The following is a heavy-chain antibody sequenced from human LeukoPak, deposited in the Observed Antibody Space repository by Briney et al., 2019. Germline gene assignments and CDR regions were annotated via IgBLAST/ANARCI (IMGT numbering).Heavy chain of an antibody. CDR3: ARGPYPRGGYYYYYMDV. D-gene: IGHD4-23*01. CDR1: GYTLTGYF. J-gene: IGHJ6*03. Sequence: ASVKVSCKASGYTLTGYFMHWVRQAPGQGLEWMGWINPNSGGTNYAQKFQGRVTMTRDTSISTAYMELSSLRSEDTAVYYCARGPYPRGGYYYYYMDVWGKGTTVTVSS. V-gene: IGHV1-2*02. CDR2: INPNSGGT.